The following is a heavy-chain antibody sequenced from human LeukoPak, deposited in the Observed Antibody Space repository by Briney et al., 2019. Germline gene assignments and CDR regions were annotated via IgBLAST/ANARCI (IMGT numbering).Heavy chain of an antibody. V-gene: IGHV4-39*01. J-gene: IGHJ4*02. CDR3: AKSGGYGLIDY. D-gene: IGHD1-26*01. CDR2: IYDSGST. Sequence: SETLSLTCTVSGASISGSGYYWGWIRQPPGKGLEWIGNIYDSGSTYYNASLQSRVTISIDTSKNQFSLRLSSVAAADTAMYYCAKSGGYGLIDYWGQGTLVTVSS. CDR1: GASISGSGYY.